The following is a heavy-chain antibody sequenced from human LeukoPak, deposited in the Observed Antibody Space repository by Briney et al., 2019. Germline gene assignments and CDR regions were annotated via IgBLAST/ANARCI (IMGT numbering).Heavy chain of an antibody. V-gene: IGHV4-59*08. CDR1: GGSISSYY. D-gene: IGHD6-13*01. J-gene: IGHJ4*02. CDR3: ARLYSSSWYDGDY. CDR2: IYYSGST. Sequence: SETLSLTCTVSGGSISSYYWSWIRQTPGKGLEWIGYIYYSGSTNYNPSLKSRVTISVDTSKNQFSLKLSSVTAADTAVYYCARLYSSSWYDGDYWGQGTLVTVSS.